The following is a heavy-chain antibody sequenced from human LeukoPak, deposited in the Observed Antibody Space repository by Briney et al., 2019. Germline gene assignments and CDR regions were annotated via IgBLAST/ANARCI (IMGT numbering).Heavy chain of an antibody. CDR1: GFSLSSYS. V-gene: IGHV3-21*01. D-gene: IGHD1-26*01. CDR2: ISGTSKYI. CDR3: ARGGPGATIEDVFDI. J-gene: IGHJ3*02. Sequence: GGSLRLSCEGSGFSLSSYSMHRARQAPGKGLEWVSSISGTSKYIHYSDSVKGRFTVSRDNAKNSLYLQMNSLRAEDTAVYYCARGGPGATIEDVFDIWGQGTMVTVSS.